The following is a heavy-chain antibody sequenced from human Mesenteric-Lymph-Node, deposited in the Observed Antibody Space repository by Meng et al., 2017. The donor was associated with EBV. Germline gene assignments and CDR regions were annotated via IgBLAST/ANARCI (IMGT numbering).Heavy chain of an antibody. D-gene: IGHD5-12*01. CDR3: ARGLEVATMSY. CDR1: GGSISSGGYY. Sequence: VQWQGSGPGLVKPSQTLSLPCAVSGGSISSGGYYWSWIRQPPGKGLEWIGYIYYSGSTYYNPSLKSRVTISVDTSKNQFSLKLSSVTAADTAVYYCARGLEVATMSYWGQGTLVTVAS. V-gene: IGHV4-30-4*01. CDR2: IYYSGST. J-gene: IGHJ4*02.